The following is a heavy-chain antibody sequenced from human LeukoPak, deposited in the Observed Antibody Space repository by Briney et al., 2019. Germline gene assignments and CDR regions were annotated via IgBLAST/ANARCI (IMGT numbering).Heavy chain of an antibody. J-gene: IGHJ6*02. CDR1: GFTFSNYA. Sequence: QPGGSLRLSCAASGFTFSNYAMSWVRQAPGKGLEWVSAISGSGGTTYYSDSVKGRFTISRDNSKNTLYLQLNGLRAEDTAVFYCAKGFSYYYGMDVWGQGTTVTVSS. V-gene: IGHV3-23*01. CDR3: AKGFSYYYGMDV. CDR2: ISGSGGTT.